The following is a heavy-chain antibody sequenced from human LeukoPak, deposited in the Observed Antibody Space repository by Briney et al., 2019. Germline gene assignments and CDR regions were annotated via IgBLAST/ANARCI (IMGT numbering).Heavy chain of an antibody. CDR2: MNPNSGNT. J-gene: IGHJ6*03. Sequence: ASVKVSCKASGYTFTSYDINWVRQATGQGLEWMGWMNPNSGNTGYAQKFQGRVTMTRNTSISTAYMELSGLRSEDTAVYYCARVGYAYYYYYMDVWGKGTTVTVSS. D-gene: IGHD5-12*01. V-gene: IGHV1-8*01. CDR3: ARVGYAYYYYYMDV. CDR1: GYTFTSYD.